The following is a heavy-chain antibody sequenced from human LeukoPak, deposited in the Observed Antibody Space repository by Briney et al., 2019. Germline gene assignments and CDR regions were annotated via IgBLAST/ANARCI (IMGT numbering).Heavy chain of an antibody. CDR1: GGSFSGYY. CDR2: INHSGST. V-gene: IGHV4-34*01. CDR3: ARRGRGYSYGSEDY. Sequence: SETLSLTCAVYGGSFSGYYWSWIRQPPGKGLEWIGEINHSGSTNYNPSLKSRVTISVDTSKNQFSLKLSSVTAADTAVYYCARRGRGYSYGSEDYWGQGTLVTASS. J-gene: IGHJ4*02. D-gene: IGHD5-18*01.